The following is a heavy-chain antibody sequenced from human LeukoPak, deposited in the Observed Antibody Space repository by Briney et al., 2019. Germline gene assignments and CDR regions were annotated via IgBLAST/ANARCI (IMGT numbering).Heavy chain of an antibody. Sequence: SETLSLTCTVSGVSISSYYWSWLRQPPGKGLEWVGYIYYSGSTNYNPSLKSRVTISVDTSKNQFSLKLSSVTAADTAVYYCARGGGSYYYYYYYYMDVWGKGTTVTISS. CDR2: IYYSGST. J-gene: IGHJ6*03. CDR1: GVSISSYY. CDR3: ARGGGSYYYYYYYYMDV. V-gene: IGHV4-59*01. D-gene: IGHD1-26*01.